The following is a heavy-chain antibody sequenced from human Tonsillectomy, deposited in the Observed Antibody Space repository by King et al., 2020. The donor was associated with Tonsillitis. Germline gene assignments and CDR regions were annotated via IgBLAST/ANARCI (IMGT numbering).Heavy chain of an antibody. CDR3: THRGWSTSFDY. CDR2: IYWDDDK. Sequence: ITLKESGPTLVKPTQTLTLTCTFSGFSLSTSGVGVAWIRQPPGKALEWLALIYWDDDKRYSPSLKSRLTITKDTSKNLVVLTMTNMDPVDTATYYCTHRGWSTSFDYWGQGTLVTVSS. J-gene: IGHJ4*02. V-gene: IGHV2-5*02. D-gene: IGHD6-19*01. CDR1: GFSLSTSGVG.